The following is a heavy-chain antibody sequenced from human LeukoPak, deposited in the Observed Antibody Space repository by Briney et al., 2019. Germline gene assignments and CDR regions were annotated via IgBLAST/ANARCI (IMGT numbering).Heavy chain of an antibody. J-gene: IGHJ5*02. V-gene: IGHV3-11*01. Sequence: GGSLRPSCAASGFTFSDYYMSWIRQAPGKGLEWVSYISSSGSTIYYADSVKGRFTISRDNAKNSLYLQMNSLRAEDTAVYYCARDPRGYCSSTSCHPWFDPWGQGTLVTVSS. CDR3: ARDPRGYCSSTSCHPWFDP. CDR1: GFTFSDYY. CDR2: ISSSGSTI. D-gene: IGHD2-2*01.